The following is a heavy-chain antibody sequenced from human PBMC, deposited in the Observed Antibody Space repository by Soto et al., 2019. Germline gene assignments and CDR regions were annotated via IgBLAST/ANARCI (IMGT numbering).Heavy chain of an antibody. CDR1: GFTFSSYG. J-gene: IGHJ4*02. Sequence: GGSLRLSCAASGFTFSSYGMHWVRQAPGKGLEWVAVISYDVSNKYYADSVKGRFTISRDNSKNTLYLQMNSLRAEDTAVYYCAKNNYYGPGSYHTGRYYFYYWGQGTLVTVSS. CDR2: ISYDVSNK. D-gene: IGHD3-10*01. V-gene: IGHV3-30*18. CDR3: AKNNYYGPGSYHTGRYYFYY.